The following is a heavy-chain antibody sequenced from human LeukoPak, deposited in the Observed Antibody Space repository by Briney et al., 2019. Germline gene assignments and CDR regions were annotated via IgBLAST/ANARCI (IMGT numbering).Heavy chain of an antibody. CDR1: GFTFSTYG. D-gene: IGHD3-16*01. J-gene: IGHJ4*02. CDR2: IRHDGSIK. CDR3: AKDSLADIDY. Sequence: GRSLRLSCAASGFTFSTYGMYWVRQAPGKGLEWVAFIRHDGSIKNYADSVKGRSTISRDNSKNTLYLQMNSLRAEDTAVYYCAKDSLADIDYWGQGTLVTVSS. V-gene: IGHV3-30*02.